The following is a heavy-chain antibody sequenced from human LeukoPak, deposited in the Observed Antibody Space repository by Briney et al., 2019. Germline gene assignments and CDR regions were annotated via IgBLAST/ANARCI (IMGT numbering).Heavy chain of an antibody. V-gene: IGHV3-23*01. Sequence: PGGSLRLSCAASGFTFSTYGMTWVRQAPGKGLEWVSGISGTAAATFYGDSVKGRFTISRDNSKKTVYLQMNSLRAEDTAVYYCASGPEYYYYYMDVWGKGTTVTISS. CDR1: GFTFSTYG. CDR3: ASGPEYYYYYMDV. CDR2: ISGTAAAT. J-gene: IGHJ6*03.